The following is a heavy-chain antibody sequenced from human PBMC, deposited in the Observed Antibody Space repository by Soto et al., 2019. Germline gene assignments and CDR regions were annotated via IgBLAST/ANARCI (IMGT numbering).Heavy chain of an antibody. V-gene: IGHV3-21*01. Sequence: EVQLVESGGGLVKPGGSLRLSCAASGFTFSSYSMNWVRQAPGKGLEWVSSISSSSSYIYYADSVKGRFTISRDNAKNPLYLQMNSLRAEDTAVYYCARRGLYDILTGYYNDYWGQGTLVTVSS. CDR1: GFTFSSYS. CDR3: ARRGLYDILTGYYNDY. J-gene: IGHJ4*02. CDR2: ISSSSSYI. D-gene: IGHD3-9*01.